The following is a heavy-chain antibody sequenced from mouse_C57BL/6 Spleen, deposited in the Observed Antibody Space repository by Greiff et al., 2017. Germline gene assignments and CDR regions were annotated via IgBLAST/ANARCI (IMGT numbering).Heavy chain of an antibody. CDR1: GYTFTSYW. J-gene: IGHJ2*01. CDR2: IHPNSGST. Sequence: VQLQQPGAELVKPGASVKLSCKASGYTFTSYWMHWVKQRPGQGLEWIGMIHPNSGSTNYNEKFKSKATLTVDKSSSTAYMQLSSLTSEDSAVYYCARGITTVVGHFDYWGQGTTLTVSS. CDR3: ARGITTVVGHFDY. V-gene: IGHV1-64*01. D-gene: IGHD1-1*01.